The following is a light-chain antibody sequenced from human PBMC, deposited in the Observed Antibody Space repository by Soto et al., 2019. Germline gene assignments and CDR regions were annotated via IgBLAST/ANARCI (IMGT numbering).Light chain of an antibody. J-gene: IGKJ1*01. CDR2: GAS. CDR3: QQYYNWQPR. CDR1: QSISSK. Sequence: EILMTQSPATLSVSPGERVTLSCRASQSISSKVAWYQQRPGQAPRLLIYGASTRATGIPSRFSGSGSGTEFTLTITSLQSEDNALYYCQQYYNWQPRFGQGTKVDIK. V-gene: IGKV3-15*01.